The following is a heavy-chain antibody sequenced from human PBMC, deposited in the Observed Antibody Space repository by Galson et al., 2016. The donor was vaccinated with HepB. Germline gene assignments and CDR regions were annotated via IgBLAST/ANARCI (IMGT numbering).Heavy chain of an antibody. CDR2: ISYDGSNK. CDR3: ASGYSSFHSGRWGNDMDV. Sequence: SLRLSCAASGFTFSSYAMHWVRQAPGKGLEWVAVISYDGSNKYYADSVKGRFTISRDNSKNTLYLQMNSLRAEDTAVYYCASGYSSFHSGRWGNDMDVWGQGTTVTVSS. D-gene: IGHD6-19*01. CDR1: GFTFSSYA. J-gene: IGHJ6*02. V-gene: IGHV3-30-3*01.